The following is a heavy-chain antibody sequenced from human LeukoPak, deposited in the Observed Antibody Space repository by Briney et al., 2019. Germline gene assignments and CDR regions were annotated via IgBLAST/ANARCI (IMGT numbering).Heavy chain of an antibody. V-gene: IGHV4-38-2*01. CDR1: GYSISSGYY. J-gene: IGHJ5*02. CDR2: IYHSGST. Sequence: PAETLSLTCAVSGYSISSGYYWGWIRQPPGKGLEWIGSIYHSGSTYYNPSLKSRVTISVDTSKNQFSLKLSSVTAADTAVYYCARPQKGSALQGFDPWGQGTLVTVSS. CDR3: ARPQKGSALQGFDP.